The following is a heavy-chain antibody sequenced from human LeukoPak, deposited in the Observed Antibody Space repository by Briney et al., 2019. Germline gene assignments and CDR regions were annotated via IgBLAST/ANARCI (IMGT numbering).Heavy chain of an antibody. CDR1: GGTFSSCA. CDR2: IIPIFGTA. J-gene: IGHJ4*02. D-gene: IGHD2-2*01. V-gene: IGHV1-69*13. CDR3: ARDPSYSRHGQKDCSSTSCYPKQDYEGDDY. Sequence: ASVKVSCKASGGTFSSCAISWVRQAPGQGLEWMGGIIPIFGTANHAQKFQGRVTITADESTSTAYMELSSLRPEDTAVYYCARDPSYSRHGQKDCSSTSCYPKQDYEGDDYWGQGTLVTVSS.